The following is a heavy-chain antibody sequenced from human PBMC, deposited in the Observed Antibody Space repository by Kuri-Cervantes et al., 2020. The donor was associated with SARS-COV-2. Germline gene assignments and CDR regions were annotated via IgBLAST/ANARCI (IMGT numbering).Heavy chain of an antibody. CDR2: IHHSGYT. CDR3: ARVRGSIASVREEWFDP. CDR1: GDSVSNDNHY. J-gene: IGHJ5*02. Sequence: GSLRLSCTVSGDSVSNDNHYWTWIRQPPGKGLEWIAYIHHSGYTNYNPSLKSRVTISTDTSKNQFSLKLSSVTAADTAVYYCARVRGSIASVREEWFDPWGQGTLVTVSS. D-gene: IGHD6-6*01. V-gene: IGHV4-61*01.